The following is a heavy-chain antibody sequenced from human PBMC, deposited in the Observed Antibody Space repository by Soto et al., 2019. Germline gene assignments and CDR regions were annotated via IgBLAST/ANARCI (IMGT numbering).Heavy chain of an antibody. CDR3: ARGTSADDDDFDY. CDR2: INPNSGGT. CDR1: GYTFTAYY. V-gene: IGHV1-2*02. J-gene: IGHJ4*02. D-gene: IGHD2-2*01. Sequence: ASVKVSCKASGYTFTAYYMHWVRQAPGHGLEWMGWINPNSGGTHYAQNFQGRVTMTRDTSITTAYMELSSLRSDDTAAFYCARGTSADDDDFDYWGQGTLVTVSS.